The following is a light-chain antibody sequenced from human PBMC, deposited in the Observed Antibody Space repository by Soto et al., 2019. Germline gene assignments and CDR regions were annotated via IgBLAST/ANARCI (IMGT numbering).Light chain of an antibody. CDR1: SSDVGGYNY. J-gene: IGLJ2*01. CDR3: NSRTSSGSSV. CDR2: EVS. V-gene: IGLV2-14*01. Sequence: QSALTQPASVSGSPGQSITISCTGASSDVGGYNYVSWYQQHPGRAPKLMLYEVSKRPSGVSDRFSGSKSGNTASLTISGLQADDEAEYYCNSRTSSGSSVFGGGTKLTV.